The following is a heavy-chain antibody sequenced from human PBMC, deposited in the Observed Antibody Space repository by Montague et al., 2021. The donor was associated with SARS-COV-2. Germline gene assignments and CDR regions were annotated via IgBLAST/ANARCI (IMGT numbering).Heavy chain of an antibody. CDR2: IYYSGST. J-gene: IGHJ5*02. D-gene: IGHD3-9*01. V-gene: IGHV4-39*01. CDR1: GGSISSSSYY. Sequence: SETLSLTCTVSGGSISSSSYYWGWIRQPPGKGLVWIGRIYYSGSTYYNPSLKSRVTISVDTSKSQFSLKLSSVTAADTAVYYCARRSYDILTGYSIPNWFDPWGQGTLVTVSS. CDR3: ARRSYDILTGYSIPNWFDP.